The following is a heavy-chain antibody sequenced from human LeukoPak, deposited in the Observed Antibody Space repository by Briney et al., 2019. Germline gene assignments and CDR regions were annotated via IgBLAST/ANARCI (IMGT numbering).Heavy chain of an antibody. J-gene: IGHJ4*02. CDR3: AKSPTSDILTGYHGAFDY. CDR1: GFTFSSYA. CDR2: ISGSGGST. V-gene: IGHV3-23*01. Sequence: GGSLRLSCAASGFTFSSYAMSWVRQAPGKGLEWVSAISGSGGSTYYADSVKGRFTISRDNSKNTLYLQMNSLRAEDTAVYYCAKSPTSDILTGYHGAFDYWGQGTLVTVSS. D-gene: IGHD3-9*01.